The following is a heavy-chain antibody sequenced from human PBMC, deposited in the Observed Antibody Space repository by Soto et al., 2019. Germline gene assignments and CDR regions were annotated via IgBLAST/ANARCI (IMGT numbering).Heavy chain of an antibody. CDR1: KSIFTGYG. V-gene: IGHV4-4*02. CDR2: IYHSGST. Sequence: GSLRLSCAASKSIFTGYGMHWVRQPPGKGLEWIGEIYHSGSTNYNPSLKSRVTISVDKSKNQFSLKLSSVTAADTAVYYCASRDCSGGSCYSGLDYWGQGTLVTVSS. D-gene: IGHD2-15*01. J-gene: IGHJ4*02. CDR3: ASRDCSGGSCYSGLDY.